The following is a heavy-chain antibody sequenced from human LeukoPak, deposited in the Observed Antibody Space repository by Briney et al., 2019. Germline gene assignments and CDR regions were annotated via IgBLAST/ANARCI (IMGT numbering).Heavy chain of an antibody. CDR3: ARTYSSSSTLDY. J-gene: IGHJ4*02. V-gene: IGHV4-61*01. CDR2: IYYSRNT. Sequence: PSETLSLTCTVSGGSVSSGSYYWSWIRQPPGKGLEWIGYIYYSRNTNYNASLKSRVTISVDTSKNQFSLKLSSVTAADTAVYYCARTYSSSSTLDYWGQGTLVTVSS. CDR1: GGSVSSGSYY. D-gene: IGHD6-6*01.